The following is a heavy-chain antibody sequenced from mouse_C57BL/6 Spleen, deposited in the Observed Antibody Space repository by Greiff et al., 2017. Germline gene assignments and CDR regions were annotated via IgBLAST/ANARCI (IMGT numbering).Heavy chain of an antibody. CDR3: ARTYYCGSSYAMDY. Sequence: VQLQQSGAELVKPGASVKMSCKASGYTFTSYWITWVKQRPGQGLEWIGDIYPGSGSTNYNEKFKSKATLTVDTSSSTAYMQLSSLTSEDSAVYYCARTYYCGSSYAMDYWGQGTSVTVSS. CDR1: GYTFTSYW. J-gene: IGHJ4*01. V-gene: IGHV1-55*01. CDR2: IYPGSGST. D-gene: IGHD1-1*01.